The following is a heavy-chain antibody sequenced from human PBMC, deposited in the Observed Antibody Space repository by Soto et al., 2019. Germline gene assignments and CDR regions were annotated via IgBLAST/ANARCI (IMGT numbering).Heavy chain of an antibody. CDR2: IGGSGGST. CDR3: LPGGYCSGGSCYSVDYYYYYMDV. J-gene: IGHJ6*03. CDR1: GFTFSSYA. D-gene: IGHD2-15*01. Sequence: GGSLRLSCAASGFTFSSYAMSWVRQAPGKGLEWVSAIGGSGGSTYYADSVKGRFTISRDNSKNTLYLQMNSLRAEDTAVYYCLPGGYCSGGSCYSVDYYYYYMDVWGKGTTVTVSS. V-gene: IGHV3-23*01.